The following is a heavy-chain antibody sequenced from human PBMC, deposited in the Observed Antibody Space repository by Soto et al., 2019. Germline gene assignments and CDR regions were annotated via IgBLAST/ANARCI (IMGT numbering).Heavy chain of an antibody. V-gene: IGHV3-23*01. CDR3: AKYGGAYYKYYPMDA. J-gene: IGHJ6*02. Sequence: GESLRLSCAASGFTFSNHAMSWVRQAPGKGLEWVSAIIAGGGATYNADSVKGRFAISRDNSKNTLYLQMNSLRAEDTAVYYCAKYGGAYYKYYPMDAWGQGTTVTVSS. CDR1: GFTFSNHA. CDR2: IIAGGGAT. D-gene: IGHD3-16*01.